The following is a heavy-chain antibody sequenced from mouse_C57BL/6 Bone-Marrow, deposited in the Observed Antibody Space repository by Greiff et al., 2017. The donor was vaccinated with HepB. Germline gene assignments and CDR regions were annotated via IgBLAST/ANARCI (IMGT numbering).Heavy chain of an antibody. D-gene: IGHD1-1*01. CDR2: INPNNGGT. CDR1: GYTFTDYN. V-gene: IGHV1-18*01. CDR3: ARDYGSSYSFPYFDY. Sequence: VQLKQSGPELVKPGASVKIPCKASGYTFTDYNMDWVKQSHGKSLEWIGDINPNNGGTIYNQKFKGKATLTVDKSSSTAYMELRSLTSEDTAVYYCARDYGSSYSFPYFDYWGQGTTLTVSS. J-gene: IGHJ2*01.